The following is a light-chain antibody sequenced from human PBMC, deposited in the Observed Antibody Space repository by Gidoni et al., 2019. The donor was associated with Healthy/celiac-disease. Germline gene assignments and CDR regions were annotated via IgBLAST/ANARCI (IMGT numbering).Light chain of an antibody. CDR2: AAS. J-gene: IGKJ2*01. Sequence: DTEHTLSPSSLSASVGDRVTITRRASQSISSYLNWYQQKPGKAPKLLIYAASSLQSGVPSRFSGSGSVTDFTLTISSLQPEDFATYYCQQSYSTPYPFGQGTKLEIK. V-gene: IGKV1-39*01. CDR1: QSISSY. CDR3: QQSYSTPYP.